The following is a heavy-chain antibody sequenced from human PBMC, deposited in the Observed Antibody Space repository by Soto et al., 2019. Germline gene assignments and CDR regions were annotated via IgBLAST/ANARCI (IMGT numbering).Heavy chain of an antibody. CDR1: GGSISSGGYY. CDR3: ARLRGRGAADYYAFDF. CDR2: NYYSGIT. V-gene: IGHV4-31*03. D-gene: IGHD3-10*01. J-gene: IGHJ3*01. Sequence: PSETLSLTCTVSGGSISSGGYYWTWIRQHPGKGLEWIGYNYYSGITYYNPSLKSRVTISLDTSKNQFSLKLSSVTAADTAVYYCARLRGRGAADYYAFDFWGQGTMVTVSS.